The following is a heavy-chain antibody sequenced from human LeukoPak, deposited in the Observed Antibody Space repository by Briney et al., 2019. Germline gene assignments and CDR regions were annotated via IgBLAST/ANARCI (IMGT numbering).Heavy chain of an antibody. CDR3: ARDSDVVPAYYFDY. D-gene: IGHD2-2*01. J-gene: IGHJ4*02. V-gene: IGHV3-11*04. Sequence: KSGGSLRLSCPASGFTFSDYYMSWIRQAPGKGLEWVSYISSSGSTIYYADSVKGRYTISRDNAKNSLYLQMNSLRAEDTAVYYCARDSDVVPAYYFDYWGQGTLVTVFS. CDR2: ISSSGSTI. CDR1: GFTFSDYY.